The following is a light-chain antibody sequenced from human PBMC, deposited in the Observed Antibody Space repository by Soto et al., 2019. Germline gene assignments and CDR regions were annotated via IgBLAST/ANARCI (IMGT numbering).Light chain of an antibody. J-gene: IGKJ3*01. CDR2: TAS. CDR1: QSVSSW. Sequence: DIQMTQSPSTLSASVGDRVTITCRASQSVSSWLAWYQQKPGKAPTLLIHTASTLQSGVPSRFSGSGSGTDFTLIISSLQPDDFATYFCQQYDDLPLSFGPGTKVEI. CDR3: QQYDDLPLS. V-gene: IGKV1-5*03.